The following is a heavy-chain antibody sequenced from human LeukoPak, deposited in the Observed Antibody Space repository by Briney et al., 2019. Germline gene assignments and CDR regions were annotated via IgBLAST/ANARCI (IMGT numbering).Heavy chain of an antibody. CDR2: IIPIFGTA. J-gene: IGHJ5*02. CDR1: GGTFSSYA. CDR3: ARGSSLVVMGIWFDP. Sequence: SVKVSCKASGGTFSSYAISWVRQAPGQGLEWMGGIIPIFGTANYAQKFQGRVTITADESTSTAYMELSSLRSEDTAVYYCARGSSLVVMGIWFDPWGQGTLVTVSS. D-gene: IGHD3-22*01. V-gene: IGHV1-69*13.